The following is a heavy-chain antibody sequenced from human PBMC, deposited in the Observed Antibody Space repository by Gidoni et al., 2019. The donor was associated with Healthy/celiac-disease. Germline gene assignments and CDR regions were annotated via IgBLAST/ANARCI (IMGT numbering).Heavy chain of an antibody. CDR3: APGRGRYSYGFDY. CDR1: GFTFSSYA. CDR2: ISGSGGST. V-gene: IGHV3-23*01. J-gene: IGHJ4*02. Sequence: EVQLLESGGGLVQPGGSLRLSCAASGFTFSSYAMSWVRQAPGKGLEGVSAISGSGGSTYYADSVKGRFTISRDNSKNTLYLQMNSLRAEDTAVYYCAPGRGRYSYGFDYWGQGTLVTVSS. D-gene: IGHD5-18*01.